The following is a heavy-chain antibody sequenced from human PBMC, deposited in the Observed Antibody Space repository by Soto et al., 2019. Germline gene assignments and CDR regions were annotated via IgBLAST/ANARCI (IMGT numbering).Heavy chain of an antibody. V-gene: IGHV1-8*01. D-gene: IGHD5-12*01. CDR2: MNPNSGNT. J-gene: IGHJ4*02. CDR1: GYTFTSYD. Sequence: GASVKVSCKASGYTFTSYDINWLRQATGQGLEWMGWMNPNSGNTGYAQKFQGRVTMTRNTSISTAYMELSSLRSEDTAVYYCARGLLSGYDYYFDYWGQGTLVTVSS. CDR3: ARGLLSGYDYYFDY.